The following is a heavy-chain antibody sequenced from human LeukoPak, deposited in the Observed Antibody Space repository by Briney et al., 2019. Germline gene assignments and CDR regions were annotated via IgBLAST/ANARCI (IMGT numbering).Heavy chain of an antibody. CDR1: GFTASSNE. V-gene: IGHV3-38-3*01. D-gene: IGHD5-18*01. CDR3: KKPPIQLWFKTFDY. CDR2: ISGGST. J-gene: IGHJ4*02. Sequence: GGSLRLSCAASGFTASSNEMSWVRQAAREGLGWVSSISGGSTYYAHSRKVRFTISRNKSTNTLYLQMNSLRAEDTAVYYCKKPPIQLWFKTFDYWGQGTLVTVSS.